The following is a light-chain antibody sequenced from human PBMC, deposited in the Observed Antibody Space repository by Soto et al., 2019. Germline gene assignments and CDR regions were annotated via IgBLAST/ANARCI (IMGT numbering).Light chain of an antibody. CDR2: GES. J-gene: IGKJ1*01. Sequence: EIVLTQSPGTLSLSPGERATLSCRASQSVSSSYLAWYQQKPGQAPRLLIYGESSRATGIPDRFSGSGSGTDFTLTISRLEPEDFAVYYCQQYCSSQTFGQGTKVEIK. CDR3: QQYCSSQT. CDR1: QSVSSSY. V-gene: IGKV3-20*01.